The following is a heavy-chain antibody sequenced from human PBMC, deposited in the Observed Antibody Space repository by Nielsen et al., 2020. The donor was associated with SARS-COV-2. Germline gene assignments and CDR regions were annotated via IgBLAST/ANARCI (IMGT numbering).Heavy chain of an antibody. D-gene: IGHD4-17*01. J-gene: IGHJ4*02. Sequence: GGSLRLSCVVSGFNFRGYWMTWVRQAPGKGLEWVGNIKLDGSEKYYVDSVKGRFTISRDNARNTLYLQMNSLRVEDTAVYYCARASDGDYVGFDFWGQGTLVTVSS. CDR1: GFNFRGYW. CDR3: ARASDGDYVGFDF. V-gene: IGHV3-7*01. CDR2: IKLDGSEK.